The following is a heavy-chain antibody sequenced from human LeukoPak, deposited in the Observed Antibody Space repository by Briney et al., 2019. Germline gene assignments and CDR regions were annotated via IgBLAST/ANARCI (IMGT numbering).Heavy chain of an antibody. J-gene: IGHJ5*02. CDR2: MYHSGIT. CDR1: VGSITTTNYH. V-gene: IGHV4-39*01. CDR3: ARQDYSSPEGWFDP. Sequence: SETLSLTCTVSVGSITTTNYHWAWLRQPPGRGLEWIGSMYHSGITYYNPSHKSRFTMSVDTSKDQFSLKLISVTAADTAVYYCARQDYSSPEGWFDPWGHGTLVSVSS. D-gene: IGHD6-13*01.